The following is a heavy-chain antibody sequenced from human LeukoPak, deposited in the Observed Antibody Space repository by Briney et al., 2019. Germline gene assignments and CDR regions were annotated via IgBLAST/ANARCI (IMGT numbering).Heavy chain of an antibody. Sequence: GGSLRLSCAASGFTVSSTYRNWVRQAPGKGLEWVSVIYSGGSTNYADSVKGRFTISRDNSKNTLYLQMNSLRAEDTAVYYCIYGYTLDFWGQGTLVTVSS. V-gene: IGHV3-53*01. D-gene: IGHD5-18*01. CDR3: IYGYTLDF. CDR2: IYSGGST. CDR1: GFTVSSTY. J-gene: IGHJ4*02.